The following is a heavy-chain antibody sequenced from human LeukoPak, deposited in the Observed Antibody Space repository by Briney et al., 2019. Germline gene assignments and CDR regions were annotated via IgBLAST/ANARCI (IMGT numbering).Heavy chain of an antibody. CDR2: ISYDGSNK. CDR1: GFTFSSYA. Sequence: PGGSLRLSCAASGFTFSSYAMHWVRQAPGKGLEWVAVISYDGSNKYYAGSVKGRFTISRDNSKNTLYLQMNSLRAEDTAVYYCARDPGSGWTEYYFDYWGQGTLVTVSS. CDR3: ARDPGSGWTEYYFDY. J-gene: IGHJ4*02. V-gene: IGHV3-30-3*01. D-gene: IGHD6-19*01.